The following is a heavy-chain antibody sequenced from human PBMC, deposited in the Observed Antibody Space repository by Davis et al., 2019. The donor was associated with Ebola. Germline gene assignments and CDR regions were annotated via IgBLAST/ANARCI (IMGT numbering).Heavy chain of an antibody. D-gene: IGHD2-8*01. J-gene: IGHJ5*02. CDR3: ARGGGRYCTNGVCYGLWFDP. CDR1: GFTFSSYW. CDR2: IKQDGSEK. Sequence: PGGSLRLSCAASGFTFSSYWMSWVRQAPGKGLEWVANIKQDGSEKYYVDSVKGRFTISRDNAKNSLYLQMNSLRAEDTAVYYCARGGGRYCTNGVCYGLWFDPWGQGTLVTVSS. V-gene: IGHV3-7*01.